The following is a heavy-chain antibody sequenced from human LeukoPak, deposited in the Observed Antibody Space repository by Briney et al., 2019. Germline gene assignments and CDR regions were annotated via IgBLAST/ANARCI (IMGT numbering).Heavy chain of an antibody. CDR2: IYYSGST. D-gene: IGHD3-22*01. V-gene: IGHV4-59*01. Sequence: SETLSLTCTVSGGSISSYYWSWIRQPPGKGLEWIGYIYYSGSTNYNPSLKSRVTISVDTSKNQFSLKLSSVTAADTAVYYCARRGHYYDSSGYSYYFDYWGQGTLVTVSS. CDR1: GGSISSYY. J-gene: IGHJ4*02. CDR3: ARRGHYYDSSGYSYYFDY.